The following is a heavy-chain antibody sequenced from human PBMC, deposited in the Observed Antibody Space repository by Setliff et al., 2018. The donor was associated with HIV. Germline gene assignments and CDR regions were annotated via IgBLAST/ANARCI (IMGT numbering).Heavy chain of an antibody. Sequence: LTCTVSGGSISSYYWSWIRQPPGKGLEWIGFVYNTGTTSSNPSLKSRVTTSVDTSKNQFSLKLSSVTAADTAIYYCATGTAATGTGVGYWGQGTLVTVSS. D-gene: IGHD6-13*01. CDR1: GGSISSYY. CDR3: ATGTAATGTGVGY. CDR2: VYNTGTT. J-gene: IGHJ4*02. V-gene: IGHV4-4*08.